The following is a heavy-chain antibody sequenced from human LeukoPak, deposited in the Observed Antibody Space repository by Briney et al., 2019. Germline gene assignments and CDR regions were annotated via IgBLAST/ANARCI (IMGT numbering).Heavy chain of an antibody. Sequence: PSETLSLTCAVYGGSFSGYYWSWIRQPPGKGLEWIGEINHSGSTNYNPSLKSRVTISVDTSKNQFSLKLSSVTAADTAVYYCARGPLYYYGSGSYLVYFGYWGQGTLVTVSS. CDR2: INHSGST. V-gene: IGHV4-34*01. CDR1: GGSFSGYY. CDR3: ARGPLYYYGSGSYLVYFGY. D-gene: IGHD3-10*01. J-gene: IGHJ4*02.